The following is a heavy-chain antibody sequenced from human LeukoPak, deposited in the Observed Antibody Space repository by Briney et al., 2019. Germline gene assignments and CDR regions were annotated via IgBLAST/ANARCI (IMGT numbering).Heavy chain of an antibody. CDR1: GFTFSNYA. Sequence: GTSLRLSCAPSGFTFSNYAMYWVRQAPGKGLEWVAVISSDGSNQYYADSVKGRFTISRDNAKNSLYLQMNSLRAEDTAMYYCARDTRGESDYWGHGTLVTVSS. V-gene: IGHV3-30-3*01. D-gene: IGHD2-2*01. CDR3: ARDTRGESDY. CDR2: ISSDGSNQ. J-gene: IGHJ4*01.